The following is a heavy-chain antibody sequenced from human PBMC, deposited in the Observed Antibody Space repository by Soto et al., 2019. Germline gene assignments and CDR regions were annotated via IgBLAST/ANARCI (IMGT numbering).Heavy chain of an antibody. Sequence: PGGSLRLSCAASGFTFSSYAMSWVRQAPGKGLEWVAAISGSGGSTYYADSVKGRFTISRDNSKNTLYLQMNSLRAEDTAVYYCAKELRTVTTRRHGMDVWGQEPTVTVSS. CDR1: GFTFSSYA. CDR2: ISGSGGST. D-gene: IGHD4-17*01. V-gene: IGHV3-23*01. J-gene: IGHJ6*02. CDR3: AKELRTVTTRRHGMDV.